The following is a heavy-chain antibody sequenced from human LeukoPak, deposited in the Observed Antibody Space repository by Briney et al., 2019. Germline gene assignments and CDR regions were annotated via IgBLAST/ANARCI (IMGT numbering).Heavy chain of an antibody. CDR2: INHSGST. V-gene: IGHV4-34*01. D-gene: IGHD3-22*01. CDR3: ARGRDYYDSSGCFDY. CDR1: GGSFSGYY. Sequence: PSETLSLTFAVYGGSFSGYYWSWIRQPPGKGLEWIGEINHSGSTNYNPSLKSRVTISVDTSKNQFSLKLSSVTAADTAVYYCARGRDYYDSSGCFDYWGQGTLVTVSS. J-gene: IGHJ4*02.